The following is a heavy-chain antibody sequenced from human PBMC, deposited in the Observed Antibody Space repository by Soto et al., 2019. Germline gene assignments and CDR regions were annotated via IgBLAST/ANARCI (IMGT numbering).Heavy chain of an antibody. D-gene: IGHD2-2*01. CDR2: ISGSGGST. Sequence: GGSLRLSCAASGFTFSSYAMSWVRQAPGKGLEWVSAISGSGGSTYYADSVKGQFTISRDNSKNTLYLQMNSLRAEDTAVYYCAKDVIPAAYYYYYYMDVWGKGTTVTVSS. J-gene: IGHJ6*03. V-gene: IGHV3-23*01. CDR1: GFTFSSYA. CDR3: AKDVIPAAYYYYYYMDV.